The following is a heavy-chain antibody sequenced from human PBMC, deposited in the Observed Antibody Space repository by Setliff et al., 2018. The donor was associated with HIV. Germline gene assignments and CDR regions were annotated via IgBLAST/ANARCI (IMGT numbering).Heavy chain of an antibody. D-gene: IGHD1-26*01. CDR3: VRDRRRIVGARREPYAFDI. J-gene: IGHJ3*02. CDR2: INQNGREK. CDR1: GFTLTTYW. V-gene: IGHV3-7*03. Sequence: PGGSLRLSCAASGFTLTTYWMSWVRQSPGKGLEWVANINQNGREKYYVDSVKGRFTTSRDNVKNSVYLQMNSLRAEDTAVYYCVRDRRRIVGARREPYAFDIWGQGTMVTVSS.